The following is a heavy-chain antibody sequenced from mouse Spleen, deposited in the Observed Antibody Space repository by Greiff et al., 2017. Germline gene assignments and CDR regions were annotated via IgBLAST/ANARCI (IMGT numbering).Heavy chain of an antibody. V-gene: IGHV5-9-3*01. D-gene: IGHD4-1*02. Sequence: EVKLVESGGGLVKPGGSLKLSCAASGFTFSSYAMSWVRQTPEKRLEWVATISSGGSYTYYPDSVKGRFTISRDNAKNTLYLQMSSLRSEDTAMYYCARQGATGRYFDYWGQGTTLTVSS. CDR2: ISSGGSYT. CDR3: ARQGATGRYFDY. CDR1: GFTFSSYA. J-gene: IGHJ2*01.